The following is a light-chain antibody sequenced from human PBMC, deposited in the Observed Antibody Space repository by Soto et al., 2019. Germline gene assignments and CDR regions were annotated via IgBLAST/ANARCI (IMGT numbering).Light chain of an antibody. V-gene: IGLV1-47*01. J-gene: IGLJ2*01. CDR1: SSNIGINS. CDR2: RNN. Sequence: QSVLTQPPSASGTPGQRVTISCSGSSSNIGINSVYWYQQYPGTVPTLLIYRNNQRPSGVPDRFSGSSYGTSASLAISGRRSDDEAADYCAAWDDSISGPVFGGGTQLTVL. CDR3: AAWDDSISGPV.